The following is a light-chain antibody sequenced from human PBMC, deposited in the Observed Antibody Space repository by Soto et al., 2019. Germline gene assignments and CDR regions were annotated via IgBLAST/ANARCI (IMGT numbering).Light chain of an antibody. CDR3: KSYAGSNTYV. CDR1: KHAIGVYDC. CDR2: EVV. J-gene: IGLJ1*01. V-gene: IGLV2-8*01. Sequence: QSVLTQPPSASGSPGQSVTISCTGTKHAIGVYDCVSWSQHHPGKAPRLIIYEVVQRPSGVPDRFSGAKSGNTASLTVSGLQAADEADYFCKSYAGSNTYVFGSGTKVIVL.